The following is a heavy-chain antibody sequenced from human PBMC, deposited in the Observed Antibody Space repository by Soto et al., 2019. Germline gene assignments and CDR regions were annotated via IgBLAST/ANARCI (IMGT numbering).Heavy chain of an antibody. V-gene: IGHV2-5*02. CDR2: IYWDDDK. J-gene: IGHJ4*02. D-gene: IGHD3-3*01. CDR3: AHRASAYLFGN. CDR1: GFSLSTSGAG. Sequence: QITLKESGPPLVKPTQTLTLTCTFSGFSLSTSGAGVGWIRQPPGKALEWLALIYWDDDKRYSPSLQSRLTXTXATSKNHVVLTMTNMQPVDTATYYCAHRASAYLFGNWGQGSLVTVSS.